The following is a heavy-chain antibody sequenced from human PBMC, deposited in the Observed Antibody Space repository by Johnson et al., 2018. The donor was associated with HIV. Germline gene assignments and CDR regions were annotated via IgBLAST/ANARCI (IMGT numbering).Heavy chain of an antibody. V-gene: IGHV3-13*01. CDR3: AKRDYYDRGGTRGAFDI. D-gene: IGHD3-22*01. Sequence: VQLVESGGGLVQPGGSLRLSCAASGFTFSSYDMHWVRQATGKGLEWVSAIGTAGDTYYPGSVKGRFTISRENAKNSLYLQMNSLRVEDTALYYCAKRDYYDRGGTRGAFDIWGQGTMVTVSS. CDR2: IGTAGDT. J-gene: IGHJ3*02. CDR1: GFTFSSYD.